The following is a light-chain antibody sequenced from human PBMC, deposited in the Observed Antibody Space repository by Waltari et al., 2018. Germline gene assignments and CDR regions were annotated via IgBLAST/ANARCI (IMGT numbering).Light chain of an antibody. CDR2: QAS. Sequence: DIQMTQSPSTLPASFGDRVTITCRASQSIRNWLAWYQQKPGRAPKLLIYQASNLESGVPSRFSGSGSGSQFTLTISSLQPDDFATYYCQQYNNYFWTFGQGTKVEIK. CDR1: QSIRNW. CDR3: QQYNNYFWT. V-gene: IGKV1-5*03. J-gene: IGKJ1*01.